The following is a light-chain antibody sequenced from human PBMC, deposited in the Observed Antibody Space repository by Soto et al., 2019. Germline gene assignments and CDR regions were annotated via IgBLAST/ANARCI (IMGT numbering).Light chain of an antibody. V-gene: IGLV1-51*01. CDR1: SSNIGNNY. Sequence: QSVLTQPPSVSAAPGQKVTISCSGSSSNIGNNYVSWYQQLPGTAPKLLIYDNNKRPSGIPDRFSGSKSGTSGTLDITGLQTGDEADYYCATWGHSLTGEVFGGGTKLTVL. CDR2: DNN. CDR3: ATWGHSLTGEV. J-gene: IGLJ2*01.